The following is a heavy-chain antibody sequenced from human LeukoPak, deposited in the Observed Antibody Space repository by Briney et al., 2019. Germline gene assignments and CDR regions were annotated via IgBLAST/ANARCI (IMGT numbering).Heavy chain of an antibody. Sequence: GASVKVSCKASGYTFTSYYMHWVRQAPGQGLEWMGIINPSSGSTSYAKTFQGRVTMTRDTSPRTVKMELSSLSSGDTAVYYCARDPRRVSSWYGPLHDLDYWGQGTLVTVSS. CDR1: GYTFTSYY. D-gene: IGHD6-13*01. J-gene: IGHJ4*02. CDR2: INPSSGST. CDR3: ARDPRRVSSWYGPLHDLDY. V-gene: IGHV1-46*01.